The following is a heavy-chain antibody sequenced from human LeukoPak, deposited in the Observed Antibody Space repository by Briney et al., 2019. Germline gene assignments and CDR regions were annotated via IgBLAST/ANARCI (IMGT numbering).Heavy chain of an antibody. Sequence: GGSLRLSCAASGFTFSSYWMSWVRQAPGKGLEWVANIKQDGSEKYYVDSVKGRFTISRDNAKNSLYLQMNSLRAEDTAVYYCAKAQGLYTSSPPGKEDYWGQGTLVTVSS. CDR1: GFTFSSYW. CDR3: AKAQGLYTSSPPGKEDY. D-gene: IGHD6-13*01. CDR2: IKQDGSEK. V-gene: IGHV3-7*03. J-gene: IGHJ4*02.